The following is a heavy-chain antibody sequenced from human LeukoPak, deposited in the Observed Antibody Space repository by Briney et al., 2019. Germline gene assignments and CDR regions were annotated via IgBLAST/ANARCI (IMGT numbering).Heavy chain of an antibody. CDR3: ARDPLDRYVERYGMDV. Sequence: GGSLRLSCAVSGFTFDDYGMSWVRQAPGKGLEWVSGINWNGGSTGYADSVKGRFTISRDNAKNSLYLQMNSLRAEDTALYYCARDPLDRYVERYGMDVWGQGTTVTVSS. D-gene: IGHD1-14*01. V-gene: IGHV3-20*04. J-gene: IGHJ6*02. CDR1: GFTFDDYG. CDR2: INWNGGST.